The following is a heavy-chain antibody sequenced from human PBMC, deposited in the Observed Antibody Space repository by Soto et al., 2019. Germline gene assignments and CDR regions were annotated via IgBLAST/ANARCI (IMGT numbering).Heavy chain of an antibody. CDR3: ARLVTRIDPYYFDT. D-gene: IGHD5-18*01. CDR2: VYYSGST. Sequence: PSETLSLTCTVSGGSISSYSWSWIRQPPGKGLEWIGYVYYSGSTNYNPSLQSRVTISVDTSKNQFSLKLSSVTAADTAVYYCARLVTRIDPYYFDTGGREPRVTFPS. V-gene: IGHV4-59*08. CDR1: GGSISSYS. J-gene: IGHJ4*02.